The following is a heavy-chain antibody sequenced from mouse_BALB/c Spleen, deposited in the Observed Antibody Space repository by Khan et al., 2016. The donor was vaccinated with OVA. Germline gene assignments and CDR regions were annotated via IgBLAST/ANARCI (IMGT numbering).Heavy chain of an antibody. CDR1: GYTFTNYG. V-gene: IGHV9-3-1*01. CDR3: ARHTYVSYVMDY. CDR2: INTYTGEP. J-gene: IGHJ4*01. D-gene: IGHD1-1*01. Sequence: QIQLVQSGPELKKPGETVKISCKASGYTFTNYGMNWVKQAPGKGLKWMGWINTYTGEPTYADDFKGRFAFSLETSASTAYLQINNLKNEDTATYFCARHTYVSYVMDYWGQGTSVTVSS.